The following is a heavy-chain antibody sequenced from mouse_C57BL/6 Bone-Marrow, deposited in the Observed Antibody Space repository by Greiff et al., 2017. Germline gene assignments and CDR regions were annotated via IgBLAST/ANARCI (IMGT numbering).Heavy chain of an antibody. D-gene: IGHD2-2*01. CDR1: GFTFSSYG. CDR2: ISSGGSYT. Sequence: DVKLVESGGDLVKPGGSLKLSCAASGFTFSSYGMSWVRQTPDKRLEWVATISSGGSYTYYPDSGKGRFTISRDNAKNTLYLQMSSLKSEDTAMYYCARREVTRDFDVWGTGTTVTVSS. V-gene: IGHV5-6*02. CDR3: ARREVTRDFDV. J-gene: IGHJ1*03.